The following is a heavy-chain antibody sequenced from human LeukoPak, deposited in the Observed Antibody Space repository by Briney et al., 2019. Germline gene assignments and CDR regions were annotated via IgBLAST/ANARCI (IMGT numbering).Heavy chain of an antibody. CDR2: VNSDGTST. CDR1: GFTFSSYW. J-gene: IGHJ6*02. V-gene: IGHV3-74*01. Sequence: GGSLRLSCAASGFTFSSYWMFWVRQALGKGLVWVSRVNSDGTSTNYADSVKGRFTVSRDNAKNTLYLQMNSLRAEDTAVYYCAKAHRIAAAGPEPDYYYYGMDVWGQGTTVTVSS. CDR3: AKAHRIAAAGPEPDYYYYGMDV. D-gene: IGHD6-13*01.